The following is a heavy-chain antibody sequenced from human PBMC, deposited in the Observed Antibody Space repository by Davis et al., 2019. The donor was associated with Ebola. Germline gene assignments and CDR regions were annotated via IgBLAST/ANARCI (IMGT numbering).Heavy chain of an antibody. V-gene: IGHV1-18*01. D-gene: IGHD5-12*01. CDR3: AREGMVATVIWGYEYNGMDV. Sequence: ASVTVSCKASGYTFSNYVISWVRQAPGQGLEWMGWISALNGNTAYAEKFQDRLTMTTNTSTSTANMELRSLRSDDTAVYYCAREGMVATVIWGYEYNGMDVWGQGATVSVSS. J-gene: IGHJ6*02. CDR2: ISALNGNT. CDR1: GYTFSNYV.